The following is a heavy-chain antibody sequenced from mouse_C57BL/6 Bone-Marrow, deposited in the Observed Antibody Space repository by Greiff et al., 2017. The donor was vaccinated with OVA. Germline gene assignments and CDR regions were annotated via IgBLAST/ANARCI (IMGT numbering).Heavy chain of an antibody. CDR3: ARKAYYSIYYAMDY. J-gene: IGHJ4*01. Sequence: QVQLQQPGAELVKPGASVKMSCKASGYTFTSYWITWVKQTPGHGLEWIGDIYPGSGSTNYNEKFKSKAILTVDTSSSTAYLQLSSLTSEDSAVYYCARKAYYSIYYAMDYWGQGTSVTVSS. V-gene: IGHV1-55*01. CDR1: GYTFTSYW. CDR2: IYPGSGST. D-gene: IGHD2-5*01.